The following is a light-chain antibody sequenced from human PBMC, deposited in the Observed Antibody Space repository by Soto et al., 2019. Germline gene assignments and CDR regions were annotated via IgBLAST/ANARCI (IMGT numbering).Light chain of an antibody. CDR2: EVS. V-gene: IGLV2-14*01. Sequence: QSVLTQHASVSGSPGQSITISCTGTSSDVGGYNYVSWYQQHPGKAPKLMIYEVSNRPSGVSNRFSGSKSGNTASLTISGLQAEDEADYYCSSYTSSSTLVYVFGTGTKVTVL. CDR3: SSYTSSSTLVYV. CDR1: SSDVGGYNY. J-gene: IGLJ1*01.